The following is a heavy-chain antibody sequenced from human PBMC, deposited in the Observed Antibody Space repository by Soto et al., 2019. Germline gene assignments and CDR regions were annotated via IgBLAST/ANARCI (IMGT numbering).Heavy chain of an antibody. J-gene: IGHJ4*02. CDR2: ISGSGGST. CDR1: GFTFSSYA. Sequence: EVQLLESGGGLVQPGGSLRLSCAASGFTFSSYAMSWVRQAPGKGLEWVSAISGSGGSTYYADSVKGRFTISRDNSKNTLYLQMNSLRAEDTAVYYCAKDQSSGWYYQHGDYFDYWGQGTLVTVSS. CDR3: AKDQSSGWYYQHGDYFDY. V-gene: IGHV3-23*01. D-gene: IGHD6-19*01.